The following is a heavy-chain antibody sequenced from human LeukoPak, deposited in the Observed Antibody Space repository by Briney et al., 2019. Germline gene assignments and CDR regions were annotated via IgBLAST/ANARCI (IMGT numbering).Heavy chain of an antibody. CDR3: ARDHYQLELFYY. Sequence: SVKVSCKASGGTFSSYAISWVRQAPGQGLEWMGGIIPIFGTANYAQKFQGRVTITADESTSTAYMELRSLRSDDTAVYYCARDHYQLELFYYWGQGTLVTVSS. CDR1: GGTFSSYA. D-gene: IGHD1-7*01. J-gene: IGHJ4*02. CDR2: IIPIFGTA. V-gene: IGHV1-69*01.